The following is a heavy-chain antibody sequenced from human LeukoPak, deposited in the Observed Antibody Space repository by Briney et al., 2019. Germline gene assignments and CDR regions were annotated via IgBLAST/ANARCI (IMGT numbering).Heavy chain of an antibody. CDR2: INPNSGGT. V-gene: IGHV1-2*02. Sequence: ASVKVSCKASGGTFSSYAISWVRQAPGQGLEWMGWINPNSGGTNYAQKFQGRVTMTRDTSISTAYMELSRLRSDDTAVYYCARGGRLVVVAATAYWGQGTLVTVSS. CDR1: GGTFSSYA. CDR3: ARGGRLVVVAATAY. J-gene: IGHJ4*02. D-gene: IGHD2-15*01.